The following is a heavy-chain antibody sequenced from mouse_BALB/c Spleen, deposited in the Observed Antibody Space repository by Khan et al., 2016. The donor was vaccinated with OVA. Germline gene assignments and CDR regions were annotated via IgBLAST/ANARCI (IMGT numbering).Heavy chain of an antibody. CDR2: IYPGGDTT. V-gene: IGHV1-77*01. CDR3: ARAGWDVFAY. Sequence: QVQLQQPGPELVKPGASVKMSCTASGYTFTDYVMNWVKQRNGQGLEWSGQIYPGGDTTYYNEKFKGKATLTADRPSSTAYMQLSNLTPEDSPVYFCARAGWDVFAYWGQGTLVTVSA. D-gene: IGHD4-1*01. CDR1: GYTFTDYV. J-gene: IGHJ3*01.